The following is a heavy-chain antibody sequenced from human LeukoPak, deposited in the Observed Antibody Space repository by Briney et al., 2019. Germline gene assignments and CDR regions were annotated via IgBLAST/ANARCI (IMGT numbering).Heavy chain of an antibody. CDR3: ARHYSRGWYYFDY. D-gene: IGHD6-19*01. V-gene: IGHV4-59*08. Sequence: PSETLSLTCTVSGGSISGYFWSWIRQPPGKGLEWIGYIHYSGSTNYNPSLKSRVTISVDTSKNQFSLKLSSVTAADTAVYYCARHYSRGWYYFDYWGQGTLVTVSS. CDR1: GGSISGYF. J-gene: IGHJ4*02. CDR2: IHYSGST.